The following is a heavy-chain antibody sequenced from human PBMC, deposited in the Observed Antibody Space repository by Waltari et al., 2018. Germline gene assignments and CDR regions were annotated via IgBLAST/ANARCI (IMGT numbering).Heavy chain of an antibody. D-gene: IGHD3-3*01. V-gene: IGHV1-69*12. CDR1: GGTFSSYA. CDR2: IIPIFGTA. Sequence: QVQLVQSGAEVKKPGSSVKVSCKASGGTFSSYAISWVRPAPGQGLEWMGGIIPIFGTANYAQKFQGRVTITADESTSTAYMELSSLRSEDTAVYYCARGSSITIFGVVRYYMDVWGKGTTVTISS. CDR3: ARGSSITIFGVVRYYMDV. J-gene: IGHJ6*03.